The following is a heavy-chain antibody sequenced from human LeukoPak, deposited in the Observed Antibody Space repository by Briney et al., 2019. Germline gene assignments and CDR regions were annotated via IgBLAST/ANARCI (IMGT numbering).Heavy chain of an antibody. V-gene: IGHV3-23*01. J-gene: IGHJ4*02. CDR2: ISGSGGST. D-gene: IGHD5-24*01. Sequence: GGSLRLSCVASGFTFSSYAMSWVRQAPGKGLEWVSAISGSGGSTYYADSVKGRFTISRDNSKNTLYLQMNNLRAEDTAVYYCAKSDGYNLGGYFDYWGQGTLVTVSS. CDR3: AKSDGYNLGGYFDY. CDR1: GFTFSSYA.